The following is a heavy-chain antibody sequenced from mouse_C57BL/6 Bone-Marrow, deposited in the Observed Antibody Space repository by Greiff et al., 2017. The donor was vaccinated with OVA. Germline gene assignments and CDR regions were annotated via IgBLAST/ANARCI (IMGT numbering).Heavy chain of an antibody. V-gene: IGHV5-17*01. CDR2: ISSGSSTI. D-gene: IGHD2-1*01. CDR3: ARRTYGNYESYWYFDV. Sequence: EVQRVESGGGLVKPGGSLKLSCAASGFTFSDYGMHWVRQAPEKGLEWVAYISSGSSTIYYADTVKGRFTISRDNAKNTLFLQMTSLRSEDTAMYYCARRTYGNYESYWYFDVWGTGTTVTVSS. J-gene: IGHJ1*03. CDR1: GFTFSDYG.